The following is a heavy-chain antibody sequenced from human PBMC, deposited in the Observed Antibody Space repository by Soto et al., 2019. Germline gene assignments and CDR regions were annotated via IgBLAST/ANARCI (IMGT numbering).Heavy chain of an antibody. CDR1: GDRVSSNSAA. J-gene: IGHJ6*02. CDR2: TYYRAKWYN. D-gene: IGHD6-6*01. CDR3: ARVSSSIAARPYSYYGMDV. V-gene: IGHV6-1*01. Sequence: PSQTLSLTCAISGDRVSSNSAAWNWIRQSPSRGLEWLGRTYYRAKWYNDYAVSVKRRITINPDTSKNQVSLQLNSVTPEDTAVYYCARVSSSIAARPYSYYGMDVWGQGTTVTVSS.